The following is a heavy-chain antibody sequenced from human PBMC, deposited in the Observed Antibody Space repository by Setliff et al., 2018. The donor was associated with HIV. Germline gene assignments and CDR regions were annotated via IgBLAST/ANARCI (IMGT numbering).Heavy chain of an antibody. V-gene: IGHV1-2*02. Sequence: ASVKVSCKASGYTFTGYYMHWVRQAPGQGLEWMGWINPKSGGTKYVQKFQGRVTMTRDTSLNKAYMELSRLKSDDTAVYYCARGGYHGFGSYGDYWGQGTLVTVSS. CDR3: ARGGYHGFGSYGDY. CDR2: INPKSGGT. D-gene: IGHD3-10*01. J-gene: IGHJ4*02. CDR1: GYTFTGYY.